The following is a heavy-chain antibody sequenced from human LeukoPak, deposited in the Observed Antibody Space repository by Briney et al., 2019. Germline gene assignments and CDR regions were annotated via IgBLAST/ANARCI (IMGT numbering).Heavy chain of an antibody. V-gene: IGHV4-39*07. CDR1: GGSISSSSYY. CDR3: ARGGDWLFDY. J-gene: IGHJ4*02. D-gene: IGHD2-21*02. CDR2: IHHSKSS. Sequence: SETLSLTCTVSGGSISSSSYYWGWIRQPPGTGLEWIGEIHHSKSSNYYPSLKSRVTISVDKSKNQFSLELNSVTAADTAVYYSARGGDWLFDYWGQGILVTVSS.